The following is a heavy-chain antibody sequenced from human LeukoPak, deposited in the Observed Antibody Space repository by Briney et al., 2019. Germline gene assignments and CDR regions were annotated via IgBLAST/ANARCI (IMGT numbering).Heavy chain of an antibody. V-gene: IGHV4-39*01. CDR2: IYYSGST. CDR1: GGSISSSSYY. J-gene: IGHJ6*02. Sequence: SETLSLTGTVSGGSISSSSYYWGRIRQPPGKGLEWIGSIYYSGSTYYNPSLKSRVTISVDTSKNQFSLKLSSVTAADTAVYYCASDFWSGYSSGMDVWGQGTTVTVSS. CDR3: ASDFWSGYSSGMDV. D-gene: IGHD3-3*01.